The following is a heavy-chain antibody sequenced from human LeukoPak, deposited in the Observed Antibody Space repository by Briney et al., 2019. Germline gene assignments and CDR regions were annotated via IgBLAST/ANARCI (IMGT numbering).Heavy chain of an antibody. V-gene: IGHV3-30-3*01. CDR3: ARGSKQWLVISEAGY. CDR2: ISYDGSNK. Sequence: GGSLRLSCAASGFTFSSYAMHWVRQAPGKGLEWVAVISYDGSNKYYADSVKGRFTISRDNSKNTLYLQMNSLRAEDTAVYYCARGSKQWLVISEAGYWGQGTLVTVSS. D-gene: IGHD6-19*01. J-gene: IGHJ4*02. CDR1: GFTFSSYA.